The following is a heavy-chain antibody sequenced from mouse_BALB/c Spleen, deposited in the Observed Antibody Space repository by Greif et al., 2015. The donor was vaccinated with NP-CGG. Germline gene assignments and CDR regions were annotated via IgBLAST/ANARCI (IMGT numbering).Heavy chain of an antibody. CDR1: GYTFTSYW. V-gene: IGHV1S127*01. CDR2: IDPSDSYT. Sequence: VQVVESGAELVKPGASVKMSCKASGYTFTSYWMHWVKQRPGQGLEWIGVIDPSDSYTSYNQKFKGKATLTVDTSSSTAHMQLSSLTSEDSAVYYCTREGRYGAWFAYWGQGTLVTVSA. CDR3: TREGRYGAWFAY. J-gene: IGHJ3*01. D-gene: IGHD2-14*01.